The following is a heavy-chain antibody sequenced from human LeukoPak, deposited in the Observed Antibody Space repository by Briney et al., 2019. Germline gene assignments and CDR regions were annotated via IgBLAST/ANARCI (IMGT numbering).Heavy chain of an antibody. CDR2: IYYSVST. D-gene: IGHD3-9*01. V-gene: IGHV4-30-4*01. J-gene: IGHJ3*02. CDR1: GGSLSSGDYY. CDR3: AREGFHYDILTGYYRVRAFDI. Sequence: PSETLSLTCTVSGGSLSSGDYYWGWIREPPGEGLEWIGYIYYSVSTYYNPSLKSRVTISVDTSKNQFSLKLSSVTAADTAVYYCAREGFHYDILTGYYRVRAFDIWGQGTMVTVSP.